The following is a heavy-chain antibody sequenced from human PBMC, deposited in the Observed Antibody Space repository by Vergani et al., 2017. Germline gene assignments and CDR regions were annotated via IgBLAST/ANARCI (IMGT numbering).Heavy chain of an antibody. V-gene: IGHV3-30*02. J-gene: IGHJ4*02. CDR2: IQFDGRNQ. Sequence: QVQLVESGGGVVQRGGSLRLSCATSGFTLSNYDMQWIRQGPGKGLEFVAFIQFDGRNQYYAGSVKGRFTLSRDFSKNTLYLQMNSLRTDDTATYYCAKHFRGWGIDYWGQGTQVIVSS. CDR1: GFTLSNYD. D-gene: IGHD3-16*01. CDR3: AKHFRGWGIDY.